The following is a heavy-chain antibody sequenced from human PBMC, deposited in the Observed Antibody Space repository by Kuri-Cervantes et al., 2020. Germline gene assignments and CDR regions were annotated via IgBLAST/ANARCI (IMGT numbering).Heavy chain of an antibody. CDR1: GYSISSGYY. CDR2: ISYSGST. Sequence: SQTLSLTCAVSGYSISSGYYWGWIRQPPGEGLEWIGYISYSGSTYYNPSLKSRVTISLDTSKNQFSLKLSSVTAADTAVYYCARSDPLGAAGRWGQGTLVTVSS. D-gene: IGHD1-26*01. CDR3: ARSDPLGAAGR. J-gene: IGHJ4*02. V-gene: IGHV4-30-4*08.